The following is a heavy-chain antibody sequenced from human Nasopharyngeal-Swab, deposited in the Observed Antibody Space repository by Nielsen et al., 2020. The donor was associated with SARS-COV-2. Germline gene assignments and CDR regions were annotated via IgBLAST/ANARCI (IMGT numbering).Heavy chain of an antibody. J-gene: IGHJ5*02. D-gene: IGHD2-21*01. CDR3: ARDPRALVGTKSWFDP. Sequence: GESLKISCAASGFTFSSYWMSWVRQAPGKGLEWVANIKQDGSEKYYVDSVKGRFTIFRDNAKNSLYLQMNSLRAEDTAVYYCARDPRALVGTKSWFDPWGQGTLVTVSS. CDR1: GFTFSSYW. V-gene: IGHV3-7*01. CDR2: IKQDGSEK.